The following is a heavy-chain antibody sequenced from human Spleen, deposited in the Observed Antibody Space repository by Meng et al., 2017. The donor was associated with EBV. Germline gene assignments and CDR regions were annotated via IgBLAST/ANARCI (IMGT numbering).Heavy chain of an antibody. CDR2: ISGNGGRT. CDR3: IAAAAT. V-gene: IGHV3-23*01. CDR1: KFTFSNYA. Sequence: QLLGAGGGWVQLGGSSRLSCSASKFTFSNYAMGWVRQAPGKGLEWVPTISGNGGRTYYADSIKGRFTISRDNSRNILDLQMNSLRAEDTAVYYCIAAAATWGQGTLVTVSS. D-gene: IGHD6-13*01. J-gene: IGHJ4*02.